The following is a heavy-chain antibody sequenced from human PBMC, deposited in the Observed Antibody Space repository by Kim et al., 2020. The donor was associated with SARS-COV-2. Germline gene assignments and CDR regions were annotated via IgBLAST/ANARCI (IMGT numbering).Heavy chain of an antibody. D-gene: IGHD3-10*01. V-gene: IGHV3-33*01. Sequence: GGSLRLSCAASGFTFSSYGIHWVRQAPGRGLEWVAVIWYDGSKKEYADSVKGRFSISRDNSKNTLDLQMNSLRAEDTAVYYCARDLSYYYGTGNNYYYAMDVWRQGTTVTVSS. CDR1: GFTFSSYG. CDR2: IWYDGSKK. J-gene: IGHJ6*02. CDR3: ARDLSYYYGTGNNYYYAMDV.